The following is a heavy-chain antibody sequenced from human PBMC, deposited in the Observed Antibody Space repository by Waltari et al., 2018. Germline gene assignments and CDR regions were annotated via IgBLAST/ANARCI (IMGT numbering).Heavy chain of an antibody. Sequence: QVQLVQSGAEVKKPGASVNVSCKASGYNFIGYYIHWVRQAPGQGLEWMGWINPNTSGTKYAQKYQGRVTLTRDTSISTAYMELSSLGSDDMAVFYCARQAARNFDYWGQGTLVTVSS. CDR3: ARQAARNFDY. V-gene: IGHV1-2*02. CDR2: INPNTSGT. J-gene: IGHJ4*02. CDR1: GYNFIGYY.